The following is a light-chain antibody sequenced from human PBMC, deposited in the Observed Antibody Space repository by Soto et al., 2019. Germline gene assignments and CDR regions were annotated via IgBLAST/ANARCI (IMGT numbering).Light chain of an antibody. CDR3: QQHDQGWT. Sequence: EMVMTQSPATLSVSLGERASLSCRASESVRTKLVWYQQKPGQAHRLLNYGASTRATGIPARFSGSGSGPEFTLTISNLQSEDFAVYYCQQHDQGWTFGQGTKVEIK. J-gene: IGKJ1*01. V-gene: IGKV3-15*01. CDR1: ESVRTK. CDR2: GAS.